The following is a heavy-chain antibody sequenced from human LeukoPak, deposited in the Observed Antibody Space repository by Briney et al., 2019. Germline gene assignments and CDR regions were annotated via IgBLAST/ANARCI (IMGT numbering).Heavy chain of an antibody. D-gene: IGHD2-2*01. Sequence: PGGSLRLSCAASGFTFSNAWMSWVRQAPGKGLEWVGRIKSKTDGGTTDYAAPVKGRFTISRDDSKNTLYLQMNSLKTEDTAVYYCTTAEGLVVVPAAPAAYYFDYWGQGTLVTASS. CDR1: GFTFSNAW. J-gene: IGHJ4*02. V-gene: IGHV3-15*01. CDR2: IKSKTDGGTT. CDR3: TTAEGLVVVPAAPAAYYFDY.